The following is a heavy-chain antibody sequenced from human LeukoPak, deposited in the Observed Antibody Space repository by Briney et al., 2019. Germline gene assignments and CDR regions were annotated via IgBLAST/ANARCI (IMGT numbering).Heavy chain of an antibody. V-gene: IGHV1-2*04. D-gene: IGHD2-15*01. Sequence: VSVKVSCKTSGYTFTGFYLHWVRQAPGQGLEWMGWINPNNGGTNYAQKFQGSVTMTRDTSINTAYMEVSRLRSDDTAVYYCARDHCSSGGCYEDYYYGVDVWGQGTTVTVSS. J-gene: IGHJ6*02. CDR1: GYTFTGFY. CDR2: INPNNGGT. CDR3: ARDHCSSGGCYEDYYYGVDV.